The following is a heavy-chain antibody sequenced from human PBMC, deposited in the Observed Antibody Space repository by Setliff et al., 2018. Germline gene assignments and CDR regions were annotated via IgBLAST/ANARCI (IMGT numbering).Heavy chain of an antibody. CDR3: ARGRHPPWSGYPYYYMDV. V-gene: IGHV1-2*04. D-gene: IGHD3-3*01. J-gene: IGHJ6*03. Sequence: ASVKVSCKTSGYTFTGYYMHWVRQAPGQGLEWMGWINPNSGGTNYAQKFQGWVTMTRDTSISTAYMELSSLRSEDTAVYYCARGRHPPWSGYPYYYMDVWGKGTTVTVSS. CDR1: GYTFTGYY. CDR2: INPNSGGT.